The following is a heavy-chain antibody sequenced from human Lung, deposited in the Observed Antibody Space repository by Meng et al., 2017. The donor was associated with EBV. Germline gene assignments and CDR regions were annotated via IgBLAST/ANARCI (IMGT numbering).Heavy chain of an antibody. CDR3: ARGSVDFLWTSDY. CDR1: GHSISSSHW. CDR2: IYHSGST. V-gene: IGHV4-4*02. D-gene: IGHD2/OR15-2a*01. Sequence: QVHIEESGPGTVKPWGTLSLTCAVSGHSISSSHWWSWVRQPPGKGLEWIGEIYHSGSTNYNPSLKSRVAISVDKSKNQFSLKVSSVTAADTAVYYCARGSVDFLWTSDYWGQGTLVTVSS. J-gene: IGHJ4*02.